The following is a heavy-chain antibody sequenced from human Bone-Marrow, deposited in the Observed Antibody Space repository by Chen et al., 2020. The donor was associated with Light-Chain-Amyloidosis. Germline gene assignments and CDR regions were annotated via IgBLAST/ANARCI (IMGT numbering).Heavy chain of an antibody. D-gene: IGHD3-3*01. J-gene: IGHJ6*03. CDR3: ARGAPYYDFWSGYYTRYYYYYMDV. V-gene: IGHV4-34*01. CDR1: GGSFSGYY. CDR2: INHSGST. Sequence: QVQLQQWGAGLLKPSETLSLTCAVYGGSFSGYYWSWIRQHPGKGLEWIGEINHSGSTNYNPSLKSRVTISVDTSKNQFSLKLSSVTAADTAVYYCARGAPYYDFWSGYYTRYYYYYMDVWGKGTTVTVSS.